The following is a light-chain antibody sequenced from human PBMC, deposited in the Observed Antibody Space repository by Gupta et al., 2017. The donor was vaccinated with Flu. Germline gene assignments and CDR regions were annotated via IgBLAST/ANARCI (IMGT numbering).Light chain of an antibody. V-gene: IGKV3-20*01. Sequence: EIVLTQSPGTLSWSPGERATLACRASQCVSSSYLSWYQQKPGQAPRLLIYGASSRATGSPDRFSGSGSGTDFTLTISRLEPEDFAVYYCQQYGSSPPTFGQGTRLEIK. J-gene: IGKJ5*01. CDR2: GAS. CDR1: QCVSSSY. CDR3: QQYGSSPPT.